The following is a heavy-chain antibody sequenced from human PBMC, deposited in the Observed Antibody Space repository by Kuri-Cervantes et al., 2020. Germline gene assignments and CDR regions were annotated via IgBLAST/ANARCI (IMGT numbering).Heavy chain of an antibody. CDR3: AREGTAALVELHYYYYGMDV. CDR2: ISAYNGNT. D-gene: IGHD1-1*01. Sequence: ASVKVSCKASGYTFTSYDINWVRQAPGQGLEWMGWISAYNGNTNYAQKLQGRVTMTTDTSTSTAYMELRSLRSDDTAVYYRAREGTAALVELHYYYYGMDVWGQGTTVTVSS. V-gene: IGHV1-18*01. CDR1: GYTFTSYD. J-gene: IGHJ6*02.